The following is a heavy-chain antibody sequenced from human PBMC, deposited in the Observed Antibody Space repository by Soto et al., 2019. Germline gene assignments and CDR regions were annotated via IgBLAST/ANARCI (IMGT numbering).Heavy chain of an antibody. CDR3: ARPSLIHCSGGSCYSAFDY. V-gene: IGHV1-18*01. CDR2: ISAYNGNT. CDR1: GYTFTSYG. J-gene: IGHJ4*02. D-gene: IGHD2-15*01. Sequence: ASVKVSCKASGYTFTSYGISWVRQAPGQGLEWMGWISAYNGNTNYAQKLQGRVTMTTDTSTSTAYMELRSLRSDDTAVYYGARPSLIHCSGGSCYSAFDYWGQGTLVTVSS.